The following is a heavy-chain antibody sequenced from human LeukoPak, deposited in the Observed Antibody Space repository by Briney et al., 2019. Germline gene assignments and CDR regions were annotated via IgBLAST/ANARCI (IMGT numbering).Heavy chain of an antibody. J-gene: IGHJ4*02. Sequence: GGSLRLSCAASGFTFSRYSMIWVRQAPGKGLEWVSSISTSSSYIYYADSLKGRFTISRDNAKNSLYLQMNSLRAEDTAVYYCARDRSPGNFDYWGQGTLVTVSS. V-gene: IGHV3-21*01. CDR3: ARDRSPGNFDY. CDR2: ISTSSSYI. D-gene: IGHD3-10*01. CDR1: GFTFSRYS.